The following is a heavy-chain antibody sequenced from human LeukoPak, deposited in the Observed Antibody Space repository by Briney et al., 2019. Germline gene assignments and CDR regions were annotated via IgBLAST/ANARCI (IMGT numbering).Heavy chain of an antibody. CDR1: GYTFTNYY. J-gene: IGHJ3*02. CDR2: INSNRGGT. D-gene: IGHD3-3*01. CDR3: ARDHGDDAFDI. Sequence: GASVKASCKASGYTFTNYYIHWVRQAPGQGLEWMGWINSNRGGTNYAQKFQGRVTMTRDTSISTAYMELRSVRSDDTAVYYCARDHGDDAFDIWGPGTMVTVSS. V-gene: IGHV1-2*02.